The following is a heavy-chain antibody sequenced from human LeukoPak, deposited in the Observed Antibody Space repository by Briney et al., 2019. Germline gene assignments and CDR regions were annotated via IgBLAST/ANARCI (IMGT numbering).Heavy chain of an antibody. V-gene: IGHV1-18*01. CDR2: ISAYNGNT. D-gene: IGHD2-15*01. CDR3: AREDCSGGSCYSLSLTPVFHVFDI. J-gene: IGHJ3*02. Sequence: ASVKVSCKASGYAFTSYGISWVRQAPGQGLEWMGWISAYNGNTNYAPRLQGRVTMTTDTSTSTAYMELRSLRSDDTAVYYCAREDCSGGSCYSLSLTPVFHVFDIWGQGTMVTVSS. CDR1: GYAFTSYG.